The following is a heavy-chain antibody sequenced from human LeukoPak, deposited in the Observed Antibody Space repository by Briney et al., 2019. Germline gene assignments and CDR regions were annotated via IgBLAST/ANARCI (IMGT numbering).Heavy chain of an antibody. D-gene: IGHD3-3*01. CDR2: VHLDGTT. V-gene: IGHV4-4*02. CDR1: GGSIGDGYW. Sequence: PSETLSLTCAVSGGSIGDGYWWTWVRQPPGKGLEWIGEVHLDGTTNYNPSLKSRLTMSVDLSENHISLTLTSVTAADTAVYYCAREGGFYRPLDYSGQGTLVTVSS. CDR3: AREGGFYRPLDY. J-gene: IGHJ4*02.